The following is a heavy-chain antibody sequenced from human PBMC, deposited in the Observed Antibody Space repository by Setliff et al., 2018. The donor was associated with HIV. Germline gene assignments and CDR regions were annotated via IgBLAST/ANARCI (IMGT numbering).Heavy chain of an antibody. CDR1: GFTFSSYA. V-gene: IGHV3-21*06. CDR2: IITSSSYT. D-gene: IGHD5-12*01. Sequence: GGSLRLSCAASGFTFSSYATSWVRQAPGKGLEWVSSIITSSSYTYYADSVKGRFTISRDNAKNSLYLQMNSLRAEDTAVYFCATLPAAIVATTYYFDYWGQGTLVTVSS. J-gene: IGHJ4*02. CDR3: ATLPAAIVATTYYFDY.